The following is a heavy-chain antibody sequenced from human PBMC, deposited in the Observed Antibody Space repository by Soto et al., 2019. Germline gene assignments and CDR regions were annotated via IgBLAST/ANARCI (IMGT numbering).Heavy chain of an antibody. CDR3: ARGVSYRWVY. J-gene: IGHJ4*02. V-gene: IGHV4-34*01. D-gene: IGHD3-16*02. CDR1: GGSFSGYY. CDR2: INHSGST. Sequence: QVQLQQWGAGLLKPSETLSLTCAVYGGSFSGYYWSWIRQPPGKGLEWIGEINHSGSTNYNPSLKSRVTISVDTSKNQFSLELTSVAAADTAVYYCARGVSYRWVYWGQGTLVTVSS.